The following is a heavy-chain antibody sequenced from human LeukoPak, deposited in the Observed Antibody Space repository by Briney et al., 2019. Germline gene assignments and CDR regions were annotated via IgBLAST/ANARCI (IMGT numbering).Heavy chain of an antibody. D-gene: IGHD3-3*01. CDR2: INHSGST. Sequence: SETLSLTCAVYGGSFSGYYWSWIRQPPGKGLEWIGEINHSGSTNYNPSLKGRVTISVDTSKNQFSLKLSSVTAADTAVYYCARINYDFWSGSSYYFDYWGQGTLVTVSS. CDR3: ARINYDFWSGSSYYFDY. J-gene: IGHJ4*02. V-gene: IGHV4-34*01. CDR1: GGSFSGYY.